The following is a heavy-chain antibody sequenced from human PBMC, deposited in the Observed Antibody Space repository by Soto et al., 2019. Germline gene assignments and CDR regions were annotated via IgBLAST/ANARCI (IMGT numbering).Heavy chain of an antibody. CDR1: GYTFTSYD. CDR3: AITHLRFGEHHS. J-gene: IGHJ4*02. V-gene: IGHV1-8*01. D-gene: IGHD3-10*01. CDR2: MNPNSGNT. Sequence: QVQLVQSGAEVKKPGASVKVSCKASGYTFTSYDINWVRQATGQGLEWMGWMNPNSGNTGYAQKFQGSVTMTRNTSISTAYMELSSLRSEATAVYYCAITHLRFGEHHSWGQGTLVTVSS.